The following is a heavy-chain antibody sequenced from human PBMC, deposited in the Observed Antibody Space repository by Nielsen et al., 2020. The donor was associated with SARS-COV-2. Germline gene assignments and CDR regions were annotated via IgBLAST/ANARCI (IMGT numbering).Heavy chain of an antibody. V-gene: IGHV3-33*05. CDR2: ISYDGSNK. Sequence: GGSLRLSCAASGFTFSSYGMHWVRQAPGKGLEWVAVISYDGSNKYYADSVKGRFTISRDNAKNSLYLQMNSLRAEDTAVYYCARLVVPAAADAFDIWGQGTMVTVSS. CDR1: GFTFSSYG. D-gene: IGHD2-2*01. J-gene: IGHJ3*02. CDR3: ARLVVPAAADAFDI.